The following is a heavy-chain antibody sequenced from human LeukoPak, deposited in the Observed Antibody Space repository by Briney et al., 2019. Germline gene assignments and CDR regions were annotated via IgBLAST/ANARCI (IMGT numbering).Heavy chain of an antibody. CDR1: GGSISSGSYY. J-gene: IGHJ5*01. CDR2: IYTNGST. V-gene: IGHV4-61*02. CDR3: ARASDTAMVIRLSDDWFDS. Sequence: PSETLSLTCTVSGGSISSGSYYWSWIRQPAGKGLEWIGRIYTNGSTNYNPSLKSRVTISVDTSKNQFSLKLSSVTAADTAVYYCARASDTAMVIRLSDDWFDSWGQGTLVTVSS. D-gene: IGHD5-18*01.